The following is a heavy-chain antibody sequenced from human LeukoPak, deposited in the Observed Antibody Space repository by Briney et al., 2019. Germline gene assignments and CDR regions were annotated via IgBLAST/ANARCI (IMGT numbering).Heavy chain of an antibody. D-gene: IGHD3-10*01. CDR2: ITGSGGST. CDR1: GFTFSSYA. CDR3: AKSGSGSYLYYFDY. Sequence: GGSLRLSCAASGFTFSSYAMSWVRQAPGKGLEWVSAITGSGGSTRYADSVKGRFTISRDNSKNTLYLQMNSLRAEDTAVYYCAKSGSGSYLYYFDYWGQGTLVTVSS. J-gene: IGHJ4*02. V-gene: IGHV3-23*01.